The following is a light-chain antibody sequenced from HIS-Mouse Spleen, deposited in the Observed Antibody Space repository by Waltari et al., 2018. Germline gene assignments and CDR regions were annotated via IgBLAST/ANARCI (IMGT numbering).Light chain of an antibody. CDR3: QVWDSSSDHYV. V-gene: IGLV3-21*02. Sequence: SYVLTQPPSVSVAPGQTARITCGGNNIGSKSVHWYQQKPGQAPVLVVYDDSDRPSGIPARFSGSNSGNMATLTSSRVEAGDEADYYCQVWDSSSDHYVFGTGTKVTVL. J-gene: IGLJ1*01. CDR1: NIGSKS. CDR2: DDS.